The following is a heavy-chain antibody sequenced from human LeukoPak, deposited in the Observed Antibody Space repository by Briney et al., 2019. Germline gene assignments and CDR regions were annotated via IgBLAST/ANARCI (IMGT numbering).Heavy chain of an antibody. CDR2: FDPEDGET. CDR1: GYTLTELS. V-gene: IGHV1-24*01. J-gene: IGHJ5*02. D-gene: IGHD2-21*02. Sequence: ASVKVSRKVSGYTLTELSMHWVRQAPGKGLEWMGGFDPEDGETIYAQKFQGRVTMTEDTSTDTAYMELSSLRSEDTAVYYCATSLYCGGDCYSSDWFDPWGQGTLVTVSS. CDR3: ATSLYCGGDCYSSDWFDP.